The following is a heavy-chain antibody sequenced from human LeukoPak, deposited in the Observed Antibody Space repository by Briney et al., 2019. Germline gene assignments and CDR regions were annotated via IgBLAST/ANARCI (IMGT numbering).Heavy chain of an antibody. V-gene: IGHV4-59*01. J-gene: IGHJ4*02. CDR3: ARDGRVDYGDYTFDY. CDR2: IYYTGNT. CDR1: GGSISSYS. Sequence: PSETLSLTCTVSGGSISSYSWNWIRQPPGKGLEWIGYIYYTGNTNYNPSLKNRVTISVDTSKNQFSLKLSSVTAADTAVYYCARDGRVDYGDYTFDYWGQGTLVTVSS. D-gene: IGHD4-17*01.